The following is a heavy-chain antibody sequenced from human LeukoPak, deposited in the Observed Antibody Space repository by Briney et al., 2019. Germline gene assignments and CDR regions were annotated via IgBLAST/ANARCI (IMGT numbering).Heavy chain of an antibody. Sequence: PSETLSLTCTVSGYSISSGYYWGWIRQPPGKGLGWIGSIYHSGSTYYNPSLKSRVTISVDTSKNQFSLKLSSVTAAGTAVYYCARYCSGGSCYGRFDPWGQGTLVTVSS. CDR2: IYHSGST. CDR3: ARYCSGGSCYGRFDP. D-gene: IGHD2-15*01. CDR1: GYSISSGYY. V-gene: IGHV4-38-2*02. J-gene: IGHJ5*02.